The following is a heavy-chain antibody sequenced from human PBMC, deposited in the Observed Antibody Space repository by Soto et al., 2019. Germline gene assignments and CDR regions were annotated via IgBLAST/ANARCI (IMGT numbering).Heavy chain of an antibody. D-gene: IGHD3-3*01. CDR3: ARVIWSGHLTSDL. Sequence: PGGSLRLSCAASGFTFSSNSMNWVRQAPGKGLEWISYISSSSSTIYADSVKGRFTISRDNAKNSLYLQMNSLRDEDTAVYYCARVIWSGHLTSDLWGQATLVTVSS. V-gene: IGHV3-48*02. CDR2: ISSSSSTI. CDR1: GFTFSSNS. J-gene: IGHJ5*02.